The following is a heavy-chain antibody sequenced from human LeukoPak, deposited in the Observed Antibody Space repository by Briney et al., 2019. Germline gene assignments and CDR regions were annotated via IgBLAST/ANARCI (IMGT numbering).Heavy chain of an antibody. Sequence: VASVKVSCKASGGTFSSYAISWVRQAPGQGLEWMGGIIPIFGTANYAQKFQGRVTITTDESTSTAYMELSSLRSEDTAVYYCARDQGTWGRGGYYYYYMDVWGKGTTVTVSS. CDR2: IIPIFGTA. CDR1: GGTFSSYA. D-gene: IGHD1-14*01. CDR3: ARDQGTWGRGGYYYYYMDV. J-gene: IGHJ6*03. V-gene: IGHV1-69*05.